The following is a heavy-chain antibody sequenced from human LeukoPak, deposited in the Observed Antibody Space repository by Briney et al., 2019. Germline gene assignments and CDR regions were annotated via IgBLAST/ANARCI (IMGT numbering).Heavy chain of an antibody. J-gene: IGHJ3*02. Sequence: GGSLRLSCAASGFTFSGSALHWVRQASGKGLEWVAVISYDGSNKYYADSVKGRFTISRDNSKNTLYLQMNSLRAEDTAVYYCARDPFGGAAAGTVVGAFDIWGQGTMVTVSS. CDR1: GFTFSGSA. V-gene: IGHV3-30*04. CDR2: ISYDGSNK. D-gene: IGHD6-13*01. CDR3: ARDPFGGAAAGTVVGAFDI.